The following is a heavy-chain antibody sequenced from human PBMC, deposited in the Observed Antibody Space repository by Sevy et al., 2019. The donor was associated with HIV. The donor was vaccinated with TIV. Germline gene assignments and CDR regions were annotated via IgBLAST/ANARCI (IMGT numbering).Heavy chain of an antibody. CDR2: LPYDGSKE. J-gene: IGHJ4*02. V-gene: IGHV3-30*02. D-gene: IGHD2-21*02. Sequence: GGSLRLSCAASGFRFSSYGMNWVRQAPDKGLEWVAFLPYDGSKEDYADSVKGRFTISRDNSKNTLYLQMSSLRAEDTAVYYCARGVTANDYWGQGTLVTVSS. CDR3: ARGVTANDY. CDR1: GFRFSSYG.